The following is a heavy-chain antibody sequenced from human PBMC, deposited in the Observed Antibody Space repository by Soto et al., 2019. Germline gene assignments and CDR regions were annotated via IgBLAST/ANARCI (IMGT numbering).Heavy chain of an antibody. J-gene: IGHJ6*02. CDR2: INPSGGST. D-gene: IGHD2-2*01. CDR3: AREVKYQLLSTTPTLYYYYGMDV. CDR1: GYTFTSYY. Sequence: WASVKVSCKASGYTFTSYYMHWVRQAPGQGLEWMGIINPSGGSTSYAQKFQGRVTMTRDTSTSTVYMELSSLRSEGTAVYYCAREVKYQLLSTTPTLYYYYGMDVWGQGTTVTVSS. V-gene: IGHV1-46*01.